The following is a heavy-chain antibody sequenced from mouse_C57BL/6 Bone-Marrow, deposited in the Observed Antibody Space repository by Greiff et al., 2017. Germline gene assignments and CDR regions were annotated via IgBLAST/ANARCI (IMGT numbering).Heavy chain of an antibody. J-gene: IGHJ3*01. Sequence: EVQLVESGGDLVKPGGSLKLSCAASGFTFSSYGMSWVRQTPDKRLEWVATISSGGSYTYYPDSVKGRFTISRDNAKNTLYLQMSSLKSEDTAMYYCAHGSSSAWFAYGGQGTLVTVAA. CDR1: GFTFSSYG. CDR3: AHGSSSAWFAY. V-gene: IGHV5-6*01. D-gene: IGHD1-1*01. CDR2: ISSGGSYT.